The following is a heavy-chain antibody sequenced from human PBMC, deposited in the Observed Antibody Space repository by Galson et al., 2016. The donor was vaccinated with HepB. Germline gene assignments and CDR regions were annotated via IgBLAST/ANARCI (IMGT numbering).Heavy chain of an antibody. Sequence: CAISGDSVSGNSATWNWIRQSPSRGLEWLGRTYYRSKWYNDYALSVESRITINPDTSKNQFSLQLNSVTPEDTAVYYCARVRSGYSGYANPYYYGMDVWGQGTTVTVSS. V-gene: IGHV6-1*01. CDR2: TYYRSKWYN. CDR1: GDSVSGNSAT. CDR3: ARVRSGYSGYANPYYYGMDV. J-gene: IGHJ6*02. D-gene: IGHD5-12*01.